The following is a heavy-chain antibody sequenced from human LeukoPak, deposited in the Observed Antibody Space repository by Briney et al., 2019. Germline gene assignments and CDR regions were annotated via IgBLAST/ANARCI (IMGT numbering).Heavy chain of an antibody. CDR3: ASSGDQERVDYYYYYYMDV. Sequence: GSSVKVSRKASGGTFSSYAISWVRQAPGQGLEWMGGIIPIFGTANYAQKFQGRVTITTDESTSTAYMELSSLRSEDTAVYYCASSGDQERVDYYYYYYMDVWGKGTTVTVSS. J-gene: IGHJ6*03. D-gene: IGHD1-1*01. CDR1: GGTFSSYA. V-gene: IGHV1-69*05. CDR2: IIPIFGTA.